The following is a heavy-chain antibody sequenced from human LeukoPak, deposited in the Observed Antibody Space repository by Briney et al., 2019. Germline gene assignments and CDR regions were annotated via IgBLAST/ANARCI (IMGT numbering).Heavy chain of an antibody. CDR1: GFTFSGYP. D-gene: IGHD6-13*01. V-gene: IGHV3-64D*06. Sequence: TGGSLRLSCLASGFTFSGYPMHWVRQAPGKGLQYASGISSNGGSTYYADSVKARFTISRDNSKNTLFLQMSSLRAEDTAVYYCVRRGSSWSFDYWGQGTLVTVSS. CDR2: ISSNGGST. CDR3: VRRGSSWSFDY. J-gene: IGHJ4*02.